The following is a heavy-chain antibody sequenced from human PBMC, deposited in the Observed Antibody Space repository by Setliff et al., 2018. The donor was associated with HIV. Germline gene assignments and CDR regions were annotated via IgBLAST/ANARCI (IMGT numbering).Heavy chain of an antibody. J-gene: IGHJ4*02. D-gene: IGHD5-18*01. Sequence: SLRLSCAVSGFTFSSYTMDWVRQAPGKGLEWVALIYYDGSTEYYADSVKGRFTISRDNSKNTLYLQMNSLRVEDTAVYYCVQLWSPGYWGQGTLVTVSS. CDR2: IYYDGSTE. V-gene: IGHV3-33*01. CDR3: VQLWSPGY. CDR1: GFTFSSYT.